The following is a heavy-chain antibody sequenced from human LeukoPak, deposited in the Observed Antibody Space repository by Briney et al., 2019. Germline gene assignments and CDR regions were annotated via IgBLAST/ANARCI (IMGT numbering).Heavy chain of an antibody. CDR3: ASGPGYSYGREQDY. CDR1: GGSISSYY. D-gene: IGHD5-18*01. V-gene: IGHV4-34*01. Sequence: SETLSLTCTVSGGSISSYYWSWIRQPPGKGLEWIGEINHSGSTNYNPSLKSRVTISVDTSKDQFSLKLSSVTAADTAVYYCASGPGYSYGREQDYWGQGTLVTVSS. CDR2: INHSGST. J-gene: IGHJ4*02.